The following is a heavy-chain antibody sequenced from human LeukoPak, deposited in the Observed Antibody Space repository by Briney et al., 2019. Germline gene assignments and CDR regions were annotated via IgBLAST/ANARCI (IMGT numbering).Heavy chain of an antibody. CDR2: ISDDGSNE. Sequence: QSGGSLRLSCAASGFTFSSYAMRWVRQAPGKGLEWVAIISDDGSNEYYADSVKGRFTISRDNSKNTLYLQMNSLRAEDTAVYYCATPEGGSGSHRAPLEYWGQGTLVTVST. D-gene: IGHD3-10*01. CDR3: ATPEGGSGSHRAPLEY. J-gene: IGHJ4*02. V-gene: IGHV3-30-3*01. CDR1: GFTFSSYA.